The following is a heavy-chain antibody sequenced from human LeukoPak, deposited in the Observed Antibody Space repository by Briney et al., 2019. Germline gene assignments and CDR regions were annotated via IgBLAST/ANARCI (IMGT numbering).Heavy chain of an antibody. V-gene: IGHV3-33*03. CDR2: IYYDGRKK. Sequence: GGSLRLSRVQSRFNLRSTGMHWVGQAPRTGLEWVAVIYYDGRKKYYADSPKGRFTIYRDNTINTLSLHMKSLRPEDTSVYYCAKDGTSGGVVPHPLDDWGQGTLVTVSS. CDR3: AKDGTSGGVVPHPLDD. CDR1: RFNLRSTG. D-gene: IGHD3-3*01. J-gene: IGHJ4*02.